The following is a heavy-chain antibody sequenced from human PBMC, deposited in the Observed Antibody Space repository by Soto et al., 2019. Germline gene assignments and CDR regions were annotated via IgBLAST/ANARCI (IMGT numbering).Heavy chain of an antibody. CDR3: ARHAYDFWSGHPNPRYYYGMDV. CDR2: IYPHDSDT. V-gene: IGHV5-51*01. D-gene: IGHD3-3*01. CDR1: GYSFISYW. J-gene: IGHJ6*02. Sequence: PGESLKISCKGSGYSFISYWIGWVRQMPGRGLEWMGIIYPHDSDTRYSPSFQGQVTISADKSISTAYLQWSSLKATDTAMYYCARHAYDFWSGHPNPRYYYGMDVWGQGTTVTVSS.